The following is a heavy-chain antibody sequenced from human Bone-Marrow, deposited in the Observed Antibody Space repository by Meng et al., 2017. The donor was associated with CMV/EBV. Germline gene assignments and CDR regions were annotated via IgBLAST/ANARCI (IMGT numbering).Heavy chain of an antibody. Sequence: SVKVSCKASGGTFSSYAISWVRQAPGQGLEWMGGIIPIFGTANYAQKFQGRVTITTDESTSTAYMELSSLRSEDTAVYYCARDSYCSSTSCYDWFDPWGQGTRVTVSS. CDR1: GGTFSSYA. CDR2: IIPIFGTA. V-gene: IGHV1-69*05. CDR3: ARDSYCSSTSCYDWFDP. D-gene: IGHD2-2*01. J-gene: IGHJ5*02.